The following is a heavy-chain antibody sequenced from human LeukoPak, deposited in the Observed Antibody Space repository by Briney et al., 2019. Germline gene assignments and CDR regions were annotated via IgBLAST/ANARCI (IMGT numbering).Heavy chain of an antibody. Sequence: PGGSLRLSCAASEFTFSRHAMSWVRQAPGKGLEWVSGISGSGSSTYYADSVKGRFTISRDNFKNTLYLQMNSLRAEDTAVYYCAKARTSYYNGMDVWGQGTTVTVSS. CDR1: EFTFSRHA. CDR3: AKARTSYYNGMDV. J-gene: IGHJ6*02. V-gene: IGHV3-23*01. CDR2: ISGSGSST.